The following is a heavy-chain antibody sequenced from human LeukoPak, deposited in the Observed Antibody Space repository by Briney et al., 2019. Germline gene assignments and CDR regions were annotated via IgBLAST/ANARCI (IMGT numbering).Heavy chain of an antibody. D-gene: IGHD5-12*01. J-gene: IGHJ4*02. V-gene: IGHV3-7*04. Sequence: GGSLRLSCAASGFTFSSFWMTWVRQAPGKGLEWVANIKQDGSEKYYVDSVKGRFTISRDNAKNSLFLQMNSPRAEDTAVYYCAREWLRLDYWGQGTLVTVSS. CDR1: GFTFSSFW. CDR2: IKQDGSEK. CDR3: AREWLRLDY.